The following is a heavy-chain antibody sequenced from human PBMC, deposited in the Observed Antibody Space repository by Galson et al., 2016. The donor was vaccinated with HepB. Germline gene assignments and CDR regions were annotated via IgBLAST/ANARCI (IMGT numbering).Heavy chain of an antibody. CDR3: AKGRDHLLREIDN. CDR1: GFTFSSYG. D-gene: IGHD3-10*01. V-gene: IGHV3-30*18. Sequence: SLRLSCAASGFTFSSYGMHWVRQAPGRGLEWVAITSYDGSNKHYAESVKGRFTIFRDNSKNTLYLQMNSLRVEDTAVYYCAKGRDHLLREIDNWGQGTLVTVSS. J-gene: IGHJ4*02. CDR2: TSYDGSNK.